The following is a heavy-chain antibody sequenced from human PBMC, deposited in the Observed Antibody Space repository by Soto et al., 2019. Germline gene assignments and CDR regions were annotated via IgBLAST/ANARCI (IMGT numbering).Heavy chain of an antibody. J-gene: IGHJ4*02. CDR2: ISGSSTST. D-gene: IGHD3-10*01. Sequence: EVQLSGSGGGWFQPGGSLSLSCAASGSPFSSYAMSWAAKAPGKGLEWVSAISGSSTSTYYADSVKGRFTISRDNSKNTLYLQMNSLRAEDTAVYYCAKDPSSGFAMENYFDYWGQGTLVTVSS. CDR1: GSPFSSYA. CDR3: AKDPSSGFAMENYFDY. V-gene: IGHV3-23*01.